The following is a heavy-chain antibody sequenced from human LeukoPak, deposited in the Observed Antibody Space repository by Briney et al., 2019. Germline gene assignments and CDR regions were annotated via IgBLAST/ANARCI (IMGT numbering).Heavy chain of an antibody. D-gene: IGHD6-19*01. CDR3: ARAKYSSGSLGY. J-gene: IGHJ4*02. Sequence: GGSLRLSCAASGFTVSNNYVSWVRQAPGKGLQWVSIIYAGDDTTYYADSVKGRFTISRDNSKNTVYLQMNSLRAEDTAIYYCARAKYSSGSLGYWGQGTLVTVSS. V-gene: IGHV3-66*01. CDR2: IYAGDDTT. CDR1: GFTVSNNY.